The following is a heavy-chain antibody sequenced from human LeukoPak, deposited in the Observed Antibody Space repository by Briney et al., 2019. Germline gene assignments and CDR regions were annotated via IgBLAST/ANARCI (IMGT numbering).Heavy chain of an antibody. CDR3: ARDGGYYYYFDY. V-gene: IGHV4-30-2*01. D-gene: IGHD2/OR15-2a*01. Sequence: SQTLSLTCTVSGGSISSGGYYWSWIRQPPGKGLEWIGYIYHSGSTYYNPSLKSRVTISVDRSKNQFSLKLSSVTAADTAVYYCARDGGYYYYFDYWGQGTLVTVSS. CDR2: IYHSGST. CDR1: GGSISSGGYY. J-gene: IGHJ4*02.